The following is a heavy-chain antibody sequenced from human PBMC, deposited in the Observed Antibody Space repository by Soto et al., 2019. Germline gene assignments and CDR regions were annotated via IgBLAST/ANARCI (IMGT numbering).Heavy chain of an antibody. CDR2: IFSNDEK. J-gene: IGHJ4*02. D-gene: IGHD2-2*01. CDR3: ARIHSGLGYCSSTSCYYFDY. Sequence: QVTLKESGPVLVKPTETLTLTCTVSGFSLSNARMGVSWIRQPPGKALEWLAHIFSNDEKSYSTSLKSRLTISKDTSKSQVVLTMTNMDPVDTATYYCARIHSGLGYCSSTSCYYFDYWGQGTLVTVSS. CDR1: GFSLSNARMG. V-gene: IGHV2-26*01.